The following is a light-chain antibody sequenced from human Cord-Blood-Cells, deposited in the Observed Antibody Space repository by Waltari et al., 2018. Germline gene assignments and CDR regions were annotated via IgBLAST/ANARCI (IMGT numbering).Light chain of an antibody. CDR2: EVS. Sequence: QSALTQPPSASGSPGQSVTISCTGLGSYVGGYHYVSWYQQHPGKAPKLMSYEVSQRPSGVPDRFSGSKSGSTASLTVSGLQAEDEADYYCSSYAGSNVVFGGGTKLTVL. CDR1: GSYVGGYHY. CDR3: SSYAGSNVV. J-gene: IGLJ2*01. V-gene: IGLV2-8*01.